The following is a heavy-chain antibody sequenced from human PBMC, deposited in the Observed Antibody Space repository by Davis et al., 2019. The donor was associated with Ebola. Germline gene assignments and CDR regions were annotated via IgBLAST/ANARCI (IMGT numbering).Heavy chain of an antibody. J-gene: IGHJ4*02. CDR2: TYYTSKWYF. V-gene: IGHV6-1*01. Sequence: HSQTLSLTCAISGDSVSSAGWNWIRQSPSRGLEWLGRTYYTSKWYFDYAESVKGRMTINPDTSKNQFSLQLNSVTPEDTAVYYCARGWLRSGFDSWGQGTLVTVSS. CDR1: GDSVSSAG. D-gene: IGHD5-12*01. CDR3: ARGWLRSGFDS.